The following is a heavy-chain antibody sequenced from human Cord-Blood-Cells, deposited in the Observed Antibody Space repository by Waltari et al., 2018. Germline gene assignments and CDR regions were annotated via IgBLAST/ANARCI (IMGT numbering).Heavy chain of an antibody. D-gene: IGHD5-18*01. CDR2: IYYSGST. CDR3: ARLGERGYSYGRDY. CDR1: GGSISSSSYY. V-gene: IGHV4-39*01. J-gene: IGHJ4*02. Sequence: QLQLQESGPGLVKPSETLSLTCTVSGGSISSSSYYWGWIRPPPGKGLEWIGGIYYSGSTYYNPSLKSRVTISVDTSKNQFSLKLSSVTAADTAVYYCARLGERGYSYGRDYWGQGTLVTVSS.